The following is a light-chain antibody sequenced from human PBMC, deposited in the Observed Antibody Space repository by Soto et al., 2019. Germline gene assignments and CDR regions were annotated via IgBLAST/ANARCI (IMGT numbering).Light chain of an antibody. CDR3: QQYNKWPLT. Sequence: EIVMTQSPATLSVSPGERATLSCRASRSVSSNLAWYQHKPGQAPRLLIYSTSTRATGIPARFSGSGSGTEFSLTISSLQSEDFAVYYCQQYNKWPLTFGGGTKVEIK. CDR1: RSVSSN. V-gene: IGKV3-15*01. CDR2: STS. J-gene: IGKJ4*01.